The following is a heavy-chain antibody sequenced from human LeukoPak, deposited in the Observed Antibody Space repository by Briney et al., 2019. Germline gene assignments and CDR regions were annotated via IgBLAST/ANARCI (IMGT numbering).Heavy chain of an antibody. J-gene: IGHJ6*02. CDR3: ARQDRGMDV. CDR2: IYYRGST. V-gene: IGHV4-59*08. Sequence: SETLSLTCAVYGGSFSGYYWSWIRQPPGKGLEWIGYIYYRGSTNYNPSLKSRVTISVDTTENQFSLKLSSVTAADTAMYYCARQDRGMDVWGQGTTVTVSS. CDR1: GGSFSGYY.